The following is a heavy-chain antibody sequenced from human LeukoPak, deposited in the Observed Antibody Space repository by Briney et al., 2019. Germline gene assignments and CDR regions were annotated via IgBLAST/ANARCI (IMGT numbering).Heavy chain of an antibody. J-gene: IGHJ3*02. CDR3: ARAGSFGAFDI. V-gene: IGHV1-2*02. D-gene: IGHD3-10*01. CDR2: INPKSGGS. Sequence: ASVKVSCEASGYTFTDHFIHWVRQAPGQGLEWMGWINPKSGGSDSAQKFQGRVTMTRNTSISTAYMELSSLRSEDTAVYYCARAGSFGAFDIWGQGTMVTVSS. CDR1: GYTFTDHF.